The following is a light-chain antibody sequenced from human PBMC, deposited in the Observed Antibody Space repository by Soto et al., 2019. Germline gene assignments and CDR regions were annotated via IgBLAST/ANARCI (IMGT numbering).Light chain of an antibody. CDR1: QSISSW. Sequence: DIQMTQSPSTLSASVGDRVTITCRASQSISSWLAWYQQKPGKAPTLLIYDASSLASGVPSRFSGSGSGTEFTITISSLQPEDFATYYCQQYNSYSRWTFGQGTKVEIK. V-gene: IGKV1-5*01. J-gene: IGKJ1*01. CDR3: QQYNSYSRWT. CDR2: DAS.